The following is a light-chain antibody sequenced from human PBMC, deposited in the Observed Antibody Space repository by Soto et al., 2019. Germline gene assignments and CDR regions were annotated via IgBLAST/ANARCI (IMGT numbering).Light chain of an antibody. CDR2: DVN. V-gene: IGLV2-14*03. J-gene: IGLJ3*02. Sequence: QSALTQPASVSWSPGQSITISCTGTSRDVGGYNYVSWYQQHPGKAPKLMIFDVNNRPSGVSYRFSGSKSGNTASLTISGLQAEDEADYYCSSYTSSSTWVFGGGTKLTVL. CDR1: SRDVGGYNY. CDR3: SSYTSSSTWV.